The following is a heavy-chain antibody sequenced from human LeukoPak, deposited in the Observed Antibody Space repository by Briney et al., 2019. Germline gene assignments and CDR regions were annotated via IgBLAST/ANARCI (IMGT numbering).Heavy chain of an antibody. CDR1: GFTFSSYE. CDR3: ARDRYYGSGTYDY. CDR2: ISSSGSTI. V-gene: IGHV3-48*03. D-gene: IGHD3-10*01. J-gene: IGHJ4*02. Sequence: GGSLRLSCAASGFTFSSYEMNWVRQAPGKGLEWVSYISSSGSTIYYADSVKGRFTISRDNAKNSLYLQMNSLRAEDTAVYYCARDRYYGSGTYDYWGQGPLVTVSS.